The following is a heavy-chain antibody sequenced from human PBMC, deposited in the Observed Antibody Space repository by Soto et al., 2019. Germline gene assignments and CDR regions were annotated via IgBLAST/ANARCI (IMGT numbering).Heavy chain of an antibody. CDR3: ATSTVSYVDIVSSTTRGYFDH. J-gene: IGHJ4*02. CDR1: GYNFNTYW. D-gene: IGHD5-12*01. Sequence: GESLKISCEGSGYNFNTYWIGWVRQMPGKGLEWMALIYPGDSDTRYSPSFEGQVTLSVDRSISTAYLQWSSLKASDTAIYYCATSTVSYVDIVSSTTRGYFDHWGQGTLVTVSS. CDR2: IYPGDSDT. V-gene: IGHV5-51*01.